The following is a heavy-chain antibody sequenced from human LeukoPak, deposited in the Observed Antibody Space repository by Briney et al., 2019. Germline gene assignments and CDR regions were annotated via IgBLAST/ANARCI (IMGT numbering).Heavy chain of an antibody. J-gene: IGHJ4*02. D-gene: IGHD3-22*01. CDR1: GFTFSSYA. V-gene: IGHV3-30-3*01. Sequence: GRSLRLSRAASGFTFSSYAMHWVRQAPGKGLEWVAVISYDGSNKYYADSVKGRFTISRDNSKNTLYLQMNSLRAEDTAVYYCATQPFTYYYDSSGYYTDYWGQGTLVTVSS. CDR3: ATQPFTYYYDSSGYYTDY. CDR2: ISYDGSNK.